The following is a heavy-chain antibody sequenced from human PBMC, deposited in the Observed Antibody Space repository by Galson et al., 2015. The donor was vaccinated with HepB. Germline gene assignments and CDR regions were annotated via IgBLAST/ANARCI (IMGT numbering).Heavy chain of an antibody. CDR2: IYYSGST. J-gene: IGHJ4*02. D-gene: IGHD3-16*01. V-gene: IGHV4-59*01. Sequence: SETLSLTCTVSGGSISSYYWSWIRQPPGKGLEWIGYIYYSGSTNYNPSLKSRVTISVDTSKNQFSLKLSSVTAADTAVYYCARWGPSVNFDYWGQGTLVTVSS. CDR1: GGSISSYY. CDR3: ARWGPSVNFDY.